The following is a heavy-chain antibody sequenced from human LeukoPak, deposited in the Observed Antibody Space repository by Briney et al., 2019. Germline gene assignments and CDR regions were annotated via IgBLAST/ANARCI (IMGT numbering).Heavy chain of an antibody. V-gene: IGHV4-39*01. D-gene: IGHD3-22*01. CDR3: ARQGSYYDSSGYYFSH. J-gene: IGHJ4*02. CDR1: GYSISSSSYY. Sequence: SETLSLTCTVSGYSISSSSYYWGWIRQPPGKGLEWIGSIYYSGSTYYNPSLKSRVTISVDTSKNQFSLKLSSVTAADTAVYYCARQGSYYDSSGYYFSHWGQGTLVTVSS. CDR2: IYYSGST.